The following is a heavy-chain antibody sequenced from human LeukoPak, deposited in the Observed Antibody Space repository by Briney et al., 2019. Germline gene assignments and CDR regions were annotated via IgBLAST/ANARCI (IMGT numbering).Heavy chain of an antibody. V-gene: IGHV3-21*01. J-gene: IGHJ4*02. Sequence: PGGSLRLSCAASGFTFSSYSMNWVRQAPGKGLEWVSSISSSSSYIYYADSVKGRFTISRDNAKTSLYLQMNSLRAEDTAVYYCARDPSNGYDILTGAEFDYWGQGTLVTVSS. CDR1: GFTFSSYS. CDR3: ARDPSNGYDILTGAEFDY. CDR2: ISSSSSYI. D-gene: IGHD3-9*01.